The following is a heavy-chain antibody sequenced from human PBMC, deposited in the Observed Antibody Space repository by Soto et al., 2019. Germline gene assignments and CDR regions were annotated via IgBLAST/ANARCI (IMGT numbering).Heavy chain of an antibody. CDR1: GGSFSSLV. CDR3: ARGPAQFDP. D-gene: IGHD2-2*01. CDR2: INPMLGVA. Sequence: QLLLVQSGAEVKKSGSSVKVSCKASGGSFSSLVISWLRQAPGQGPEWMGGINPMLGVANFAQKFQDRVNITADESTPKAYMELSSLRSEDTAVYYCARGPAQFDPWGQGTLVTVSS. J-gene: IGHJ5*02. V-gene: IGHV1-69*01.